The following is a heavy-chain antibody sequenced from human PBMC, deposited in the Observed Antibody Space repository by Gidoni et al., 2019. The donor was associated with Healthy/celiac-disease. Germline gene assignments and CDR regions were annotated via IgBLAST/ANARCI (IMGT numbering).Heavy chain of an antibody. CDR3: ARSRAAVTMYYFDY. Sequence: QLQLQESGPGLVKPSETLSLTCTVSGGSISSSSYYWGWIRQPPGKGLEWIGSIYYSGSTYYNPSLKSRVTISVDTSKNQFSLKLSSVTAADTAVYYCARSRAAVTMYYFDYWGQGTLVTVSS. D-gene: IGHD4-17*01. J-gene: IGHJ4*02. V-gene: IGHV4-39*07. CDR2: IYYSGST. CDR1: GGSISSSSYY.